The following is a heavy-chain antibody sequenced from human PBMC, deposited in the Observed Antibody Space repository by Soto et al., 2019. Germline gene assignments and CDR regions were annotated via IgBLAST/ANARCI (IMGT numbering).Heavy chain of an antibody. Sequence: ASVKVSCKASGYTFNTYDINWVRQATGQGLEWMGWMNPESGSTGFAQSFQGRITLTRNTSLNTVYMEVSSLTNEDTAVYFCARCGGSGYYSAHYYGMDVWGPGTTVTVSS. CDR1: GYTFNTYD. V-gene: IGHV1-8*01. D-gene: IGHD3-22*01. J-gene: IGHJ6*02. CDR3: ARCGGSGYYSAHYYGMDV. CDR2: MNPESGST.